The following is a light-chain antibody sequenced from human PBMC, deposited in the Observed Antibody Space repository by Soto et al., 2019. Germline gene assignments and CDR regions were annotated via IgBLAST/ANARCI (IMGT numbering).Light chain of an antibody. CDR1: QGIGTY. V-gene: IGKV1-9*01. J-gene: IGKJ5*01. CDR2: AAF. Sequence: IQLTQSPSSLSASVGDRVTISCRASQGIGTYLAWYQQKPGKAPKLLIYAAFTLHSGVPARFSGSRSGTDFTLTISSLQPEDFATYYCQQVNSYPQTFGQGKRLEIK. CDR3: QQVNSYPQT.